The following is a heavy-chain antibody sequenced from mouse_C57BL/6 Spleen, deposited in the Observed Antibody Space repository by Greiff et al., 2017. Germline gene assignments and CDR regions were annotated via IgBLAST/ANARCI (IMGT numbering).Heavy chain of an antibody. CDR1: GYTFTSYW. V-gene: IGHV1-50*01. CDR2: IDPSDSYT. D-gene: IGHD1-1*01. J-gene: IGHJ1*03. CDR3: ARRTTVVPYWYFDV. Sequence: VQLQQPGAELVKPGASVKLSCKASGYTFTSYWMQWVKQRPGQGLEWIGEIDPSDSYTNYNQKFKGKATMTVETSSSTAYMQLSSLTSEDSAVYYCARRTTVVPYWYFDVRSTGTTVTVSS.